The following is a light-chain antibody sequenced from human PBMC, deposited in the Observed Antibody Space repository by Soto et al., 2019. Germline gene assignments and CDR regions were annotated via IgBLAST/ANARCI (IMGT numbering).Light chain of an antibody. Sequence: DIQMTQSPSSLSASVGDRVTITCRASQGILDYVAWFPQKPGKAPRLLLFAASTLHSGVPSRFSGSGAGTDFTLTISSLQPEDAATYYCQKYNTAPQTFGQGTTVEIK. V-gene: IGKV1-27*01. CDR3: QKYNTAPQT. CDR1: QGILDY. J-gene: IGKJ1*01. CDR2: AAS.